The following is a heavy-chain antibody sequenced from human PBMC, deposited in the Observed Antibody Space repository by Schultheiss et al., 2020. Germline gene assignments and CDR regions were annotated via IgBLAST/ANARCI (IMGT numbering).Heavy chain of an antibody. V-gene: IGHV1-3*01. Sequence: ASVKVSCKASGYTFTSYAMHWVRQAPGQRLEWMGWINAGNGNTKYSQKFQGRVTITRDTSASTAYMELSSLRSEDTAVYYCARRGALVVIGAFDIWGQGTMVTVSS. D-gene: IGHD3-22*01. CDR2: INAGNGNT. CDR1: GYTFTSYA. CDR3: ARRGALVVIGAFDI. J-gene: IGHJ3*02.